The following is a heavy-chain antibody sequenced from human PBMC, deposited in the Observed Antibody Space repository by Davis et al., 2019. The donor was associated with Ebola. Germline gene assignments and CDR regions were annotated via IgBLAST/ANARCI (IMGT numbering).Heavy chain of an antibody. V-gene: IGHV4-59*08. CDR1: GGSFSGYY. D-gene: IGHD2-2*02. J-gene: IGHJ4*02. Sequence: SETLSLTCAVYGGSFSGYYWSWIRQPPGKGLEWIGYIYYSGSTYYNPSLKSRVTISVDTSKNQFSLKLSSVTAADTAVYYCARHHKYQLLYGVFDYWGQGTLVTVSS. CDR3: ARHHKYQLLYGVFDY. CDR2: IYYSGST.